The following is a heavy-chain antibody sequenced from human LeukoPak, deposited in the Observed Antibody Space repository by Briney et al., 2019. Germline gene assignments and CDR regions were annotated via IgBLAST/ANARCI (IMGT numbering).Heavy chain of an antibody. V-gene: IGHV4-34*01. J-gene: IGHJ4*02. CDR3: ARHSTVLRYFDWLFVGYNY. CDR2: INHSGST. D-gene: IGHD3-9*01. CDR1: GGSFSGYY. Sequence: SETLSLTCAVYGGSFSGYYWSWIRQPPGKGLEWVGEINHSGSTNHNPSLKSRVTISVDTSKNQFSLKLSSVTAADTAVYYCARHSTVLRYFDWLFVGYNYWGQGTLVTVSS.